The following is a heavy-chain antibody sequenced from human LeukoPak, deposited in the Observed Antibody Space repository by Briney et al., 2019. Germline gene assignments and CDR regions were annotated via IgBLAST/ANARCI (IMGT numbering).Heavy chain of an antibody. J-gene: IGHJ5*02. D-gene: IGHD5-18*01. CDR2: ISSSSSTI. Sequence: GGSLRLSCAASGFTFSSYSMNWVRQAPGKGLEWVSYISSSSSTIYHADSVKGRFTISRDNAKNSLYLQMNSLRAGDTAVYYCARDNGYSYENWFDPWGQGTLVTVSS. V-gene: IGHV3-48*01. CDR1: GFTFSSYS. CDR3: ARDNGYSYENWFDP.